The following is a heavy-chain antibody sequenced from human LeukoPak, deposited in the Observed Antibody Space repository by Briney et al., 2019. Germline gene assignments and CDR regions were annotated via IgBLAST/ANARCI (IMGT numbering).Heavy chain of an antibody. V-gene: IGHV1-18*03. CDR1: GYTFTSYG. J-gene: IGHJ6*02. CDR2: ISAYNGNT. CDR3: ARGHLRVAATKFFGMDV. Sequence: ASVKVSCKASGYTFTSYGISWVRQAPGQGLEWMGWISAYNGNTNYAQKLQGRVTMTTDTSTSTAYMELRSLRSDDMAVYYCARGHLRVAATKFFGMDVWGQGTTVTVSS. D-gene: IGHD2-15*01.